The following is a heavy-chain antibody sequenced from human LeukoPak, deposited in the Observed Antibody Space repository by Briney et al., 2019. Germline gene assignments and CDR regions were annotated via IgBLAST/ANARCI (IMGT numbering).Heavy chain of an antibody. J-gene: IGHJ4*02. Sequence: GGSLRLSCAASGFTFSSYSMNWVRQAPGKGLEWVSYISSSSSTIYYADSVKGRFTISRDNAKNSLYLQMNSLRAEDTAVYYCARDQRYGSGSYYPGYWGQGTLVTVSS. V-gene: IGHV3-48*01. D-gene: IGHD3-10*01. CDR2: ISSSSSTI. CDR3: ARDQRYGSGSYYPGY. CDR1: GFTFSSYS.